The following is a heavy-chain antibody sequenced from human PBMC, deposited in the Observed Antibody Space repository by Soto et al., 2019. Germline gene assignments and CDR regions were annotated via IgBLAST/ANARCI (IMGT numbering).Heavy chain of an antibody. CDR1: GFTFDDYA. CDR2: ISWNSGTI. J-gene: IGHJ4*02. Sequence: EVQLVKSGGGLEQPGRSLRLSCAASGFTFDDYALHWVRQAQGKGLEWVTGISWNSGTIGYADSVKGRFTISRDNAKNSLYLQMNSLRAEDTALYYCAKSIFGLLIIGAYFDSWGQGTPVTVSS. D-gene: IGHD3-3*01. V-gene: IGHV3-9*01. CDR3: AKSIFGLLIIGAYFDS.